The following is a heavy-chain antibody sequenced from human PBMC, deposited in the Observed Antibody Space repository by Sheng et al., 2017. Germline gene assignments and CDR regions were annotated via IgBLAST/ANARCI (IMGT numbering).Heavy chain of an antibody. D-gene: IGHD6-6*01. CDR1: GGSISSSSYY. V-gene: IGHV4-39*07. CDR2: IYYSGST. Sequence: QLQLQESGPGLVKPSETLSLTCTVSGGSISSSSYYWGWIRQPPGKGLEWIGSIYYSGSTYYNPSLKSRVTISVDTSKNQFSLKLSSVTAADTAVYYCARAVGIAARPSYFDPWGQGTLVTVSS. J-gene: IGHJ4*02. CDR3: ARAVGIAARPSYFDP.